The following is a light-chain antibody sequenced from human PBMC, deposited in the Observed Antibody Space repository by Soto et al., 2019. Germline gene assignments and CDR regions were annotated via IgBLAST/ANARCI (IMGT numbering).Light chain of an antibody. Sequence: DIQMTQSPSTLSASVGERVTITCRASQSISSWLAWYQQKPGKAPKLLIYDASSLDSGVPSRFSGSGSGTEFTLTISSLQPDDFATYYCQQYNSYPCTFGQGTRLEIK. V-gene: IGKV1-5*01. CDR2: DAS. CDR3: QQYNSYPCT. J-gene: IGKJ5*01. CDR1: QSISSW.